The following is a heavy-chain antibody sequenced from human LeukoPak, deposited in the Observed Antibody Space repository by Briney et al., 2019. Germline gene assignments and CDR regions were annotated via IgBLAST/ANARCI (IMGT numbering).Heavy chain of an antibody. D-gene: IGHD2-2*02. Sequence: SETLSLTCTVSGGSISSSSYYWGWIRQPPGKGLEWIGSIYHSGSTYYNPSLKSRVTISVDTSKNQFSLKLSSVTAADTAVYYCARDPLRYCSSTSCYISTRDAFDIWGQGTMVTVSS. J-gene: IGHJ3*02. CDR3: ARDPLRYCSSTSCYISTRDAFDI. V-gene: IGHV4-39*07. CDR1: GGSISSSSYY. CDR2: IYHSGST.